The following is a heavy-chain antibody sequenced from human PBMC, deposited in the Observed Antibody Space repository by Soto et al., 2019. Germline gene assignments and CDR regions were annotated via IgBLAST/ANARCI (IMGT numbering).Heavy chain of an antibody. Sequence: QVQLVQSGSAVKMPGSSVKVSCKTSGGTFSRHAINWVRQAPGQGLAWMGGIISLFGTTNYAQKFKGRVTISEDESTSTADMELSSLTSEDAAVYYCASAAIHGSSWYFWFDTWGQGTLVTVSS. CDR2: IISLFGTT. V-gene: IGHV1-69*01. CDR3: ASAAIHGSSWYFWFDT. D-gene: IGHD6-13*01. CDR1: GGTFSRHA. J-gene: IGHJ5*02.